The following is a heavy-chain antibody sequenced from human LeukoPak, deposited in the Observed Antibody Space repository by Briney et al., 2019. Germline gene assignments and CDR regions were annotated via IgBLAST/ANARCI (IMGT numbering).Heavy chain of an antibody. Sequence: ASVKVSCKASGYSFTTYGINWVRQAPGQGLEWMGWMSGYNGNPNYAEKFQGRVTMTTDTSTGTAYMELRSLRSEDTAVYYCARLSSHYGDYKVDPWGQGTLVTVSS. J-gene: IGHJ5*02. CDR2: MSGYNGNP. CDR1: GYSFTTYG. D-gene: IGHD4-17*01. V-gene: IGHV1-18*01. CDR3: ARLSSHYGDYKVDP.